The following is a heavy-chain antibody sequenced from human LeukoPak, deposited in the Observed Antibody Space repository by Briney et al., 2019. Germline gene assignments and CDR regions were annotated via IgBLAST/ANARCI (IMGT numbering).Heavy chain of an antibody. CDR3: ASWVKEMSKVVRTNY. Sequence: ASLKVSSKSSGYTFSAFGISWVRHAPGQGLEWRGWIRGYIGNTNFAQKFPDRDTMRTDTSTSTAYMELRSLRSEATAIYFCASWVKEMSKVVRTNYWGQGTMVIVSS. D-gene: IGHD5-24*01. CDR2: IRGYIGNT. V-gene: IGHV1-18*01. CDR1: GYTFSAFG. J-gene: IGHJ4*02.